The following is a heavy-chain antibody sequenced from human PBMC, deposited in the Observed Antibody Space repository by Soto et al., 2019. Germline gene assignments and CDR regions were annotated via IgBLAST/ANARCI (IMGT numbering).Heavy chain of an antibody. J-gene: IGHJ4*02. CDR3: ASAGYSSGWYPAGLGLDY. V-gene: IGHV3-11*01. CDR2: ISSSGSTI. Sequence: QVQLVESGGGLVKPGGSLRLSCAASGFTFSDYYMSWIRQAPGKGLEWVSYISSSGSTIYYADSVKGRFTISRDNGKNSLYLQMNSLRAEDTAVYYCASAGYSSGWYPAGLGLDYWGQGTLVTVSS. CDR1: GFTFSDYY. D-gene: IGHD6-19*01.